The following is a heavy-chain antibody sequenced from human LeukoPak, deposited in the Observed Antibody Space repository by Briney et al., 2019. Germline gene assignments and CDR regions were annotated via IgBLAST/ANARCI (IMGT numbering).Heavy chain of an antibody. Sequence: GGSLRLSCAASGFTFSSYAMHWVRQAPGKGLEWVAVITYDGSNKYYADSVKGRFTISRDNSKNTLYLQMNSLRAEDTAVYYCTREGGSSSYYYYYYMDVWGKGTTVTVSS. CDR3: TREGGSSSYYYYYYMDV. D-gene: IGHD6-6*01. V-gene: IGHV3-30-3*01. CDR2: ITYDGSNK. CDR1: GFTFSSYA. J-gene: IGHJ6*03.